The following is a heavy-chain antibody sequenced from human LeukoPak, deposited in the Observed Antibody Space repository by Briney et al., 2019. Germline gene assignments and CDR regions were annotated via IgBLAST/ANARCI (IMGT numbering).Heavy chain of an antibody. Sequence: PSETLSLTCTVSGGSVSSGSYYWSWIRQPPGKGLEWIGYIYYSGSTNYNPSLKSRVTISVDTPKNQFSLNLSSVTAADTAVYYCARGVSSSWTNYWGQGTLVTVSS. J-gene: IGHJ4*02. CDR1: GGSVSSGSYY. V-gene: IGHV4-61*01. CDR3: ARGVSSSWTNY. D-gene: IGHD6-6*01. CDR2: IYYSGST.